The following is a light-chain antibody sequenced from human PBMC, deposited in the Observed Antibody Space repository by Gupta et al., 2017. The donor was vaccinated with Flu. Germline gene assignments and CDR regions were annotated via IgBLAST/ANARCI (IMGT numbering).Light chain of an antibody. CDR2: EDN. V-gene: IGLV6-57*01. CDR3: QSYDNVNRDVV. J-gene: IGLJ2*01. Sequence: NLLLIQPPSVSESPGKTVTISCTRSSGSIATNYVQWYQQRPGSSPTTVIYEDNHRPSEVTGRVSGSLDNSSNSASLTISGLETEDEADYFCQSYDNVNRDVVFGGGTKLTVL. CDR1: SGSIATNY.